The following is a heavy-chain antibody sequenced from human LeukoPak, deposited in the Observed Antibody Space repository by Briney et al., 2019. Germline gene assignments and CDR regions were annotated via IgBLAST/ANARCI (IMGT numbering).Heavy chain of an antibody. CDR1: GFTFSSYS. D-gene: IGHD4-17*01. Sequence: GGSLRLSCAASGFTFSSYSMNWVRQAPGKGLEWVSYISSSSTIYYANSVKGRFTMSRDNAKDSLYLQMNSLRDEDTAVYYCARDQYGAYAIDYWGQGTLVTVSS. CDR3: ARDQYGAYAIDY. V-gene: IGHV3-48*02. J-gene: IGHJ4*02. CDR2: ISSSSTI.